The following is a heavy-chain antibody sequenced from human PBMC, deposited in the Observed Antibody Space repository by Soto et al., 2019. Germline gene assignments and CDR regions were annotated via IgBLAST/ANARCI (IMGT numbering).Heavy chain of an antibody. J-gene: IGHJ6*02. V-gene: IGHV4-39*01. D-gene: IGHD2-21*02. CDR1: GGSISSSSYY. CDR3: ARHESVGGCGGDCYPQYGMDV. Sequence: QLQLQESGPGLVKPSETLSLTCTVSGGSISSSSYYWGWIRQPPGKGLEWIGSIYYSGSTYYNPSLKSRVTISVDTSKNQFSLKLSSVTAADTAVYYCARHESVGGCGGDCYPQYGMDVWGQGTTVTVSS. CDR2: IYYSGST.